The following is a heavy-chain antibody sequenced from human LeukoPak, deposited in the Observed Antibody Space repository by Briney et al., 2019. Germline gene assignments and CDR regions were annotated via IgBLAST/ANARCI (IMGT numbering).Heavy chain of an antibody. CDR2: IKQDGSAK. CDR1: GFTFSSHW. CDR3: ARDLNAGGWYELVN. V-gene: IGHV3-7*01. Sequence: GGSLRLSCAASGFTFSSHWMNGVRQAPGKGLEWVANIKQDGSAKYYADSVKGRFNISRDNAQNSLYLQMDSLRAEDTAVYYCARDLNAGGWYELVNWGQGILVAVSS. D-gene: IGHD6-19*01. J-gene: IGHJ4*02.